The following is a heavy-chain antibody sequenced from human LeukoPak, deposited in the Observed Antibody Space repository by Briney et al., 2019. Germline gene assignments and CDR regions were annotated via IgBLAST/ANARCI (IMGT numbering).Heavy chain of an antibody. CDR1: GFTFSDYY. J-gene: IGHJ4*02. CDR3: AAGYYFDY. CDR2: MSSTGRTI. V-gene: IGHV3-11*01. Sequence: GGSLRLSCAASGFTFSDYYMSWIRQAPGKGLEWISHMSSTGRTISYADSAKGRFTISRDNSKNSLFLQMNSLRAEDTAIYYCAAGYYFDYWGQGTPVTVSS.